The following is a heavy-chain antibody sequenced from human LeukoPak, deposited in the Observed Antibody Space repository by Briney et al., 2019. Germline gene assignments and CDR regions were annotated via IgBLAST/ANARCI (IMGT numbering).Heavy chain of an antibody. J-gene: IGHJ4*02. Sequence: PSETLSLTCAVYGGSSSGYYWSWIRQPPGKGLEWIGEINHSGGTNYNPSLKSRVTISVDTSKNQFSLKLSSVTAADTAVYYCARSHYSSSWFDYWGQGTLVTVSS. V-gene: IGHV4-34*01. CDR2: INHSGGT. D-gene: IGHD6-13*01. CDR1: GGSSSGYY. CDR3: ARSHYSSSWFDY.